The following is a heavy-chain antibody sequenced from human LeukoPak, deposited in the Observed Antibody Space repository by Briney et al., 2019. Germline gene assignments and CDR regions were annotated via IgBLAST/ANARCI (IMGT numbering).Heavy chain of an antibody. CDR1: GYTFTSYG. J-gene: IGHJ4*02. CDR3: AGDYSSGWYPDY. Sequence: ASVKGSCKASGYTFTSYGISWVRQAPGQGLEWMGWISAYNGNTNYAQKLQGRVTMTTDTSTSTAYMELRSLRSDDTAVYYCAGDYSSGWYPDYWGQGTLVTVSS. D-gene: IGHD6-19*01. V-gene: IGHV1-18*01. CDR2: ISAYNGNT.